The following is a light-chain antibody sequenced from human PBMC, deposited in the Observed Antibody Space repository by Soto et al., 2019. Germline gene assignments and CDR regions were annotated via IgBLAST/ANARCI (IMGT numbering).Light chain of an antibody. V-gene: IGLV6-57*03. J-gene: IGLJ3*02. CDR3: QSYDSDNWV. Sequence: NFMLTQPHSVSESPGKTVTISCTRNSGNIVNNYVQWYQQRPDSAPTTLIFEDNQRPSGVPDRFSGSIDSSSNSASLTISGLKTEDEADYYCQSYDSDNWVFGGWTKLTVL. CDR2: EDN. CDR1: SGNIVNNY.